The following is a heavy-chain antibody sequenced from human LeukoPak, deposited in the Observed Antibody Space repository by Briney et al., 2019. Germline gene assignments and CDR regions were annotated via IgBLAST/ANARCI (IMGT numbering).Heavy chain of an antibody. CDR3: ARGYFDTSGYSNPFDH. D-gene: IGHD3-22*01. J-gene: IGHJ4*02. CDR1: GDSNRSYY. Sequence: PSETLPLTCTFSGDSNRSYYWSWMRQRPVQGLDWIGFIHISGTTISNPSLKSRVTRSVDTSKNQFSLKLSSVTAADTAVYYCARGYFDTSGYSNPFDHWGQGTLVTVSS. CDR2: IHISGTT. V-gene: IGHV4-4*08.